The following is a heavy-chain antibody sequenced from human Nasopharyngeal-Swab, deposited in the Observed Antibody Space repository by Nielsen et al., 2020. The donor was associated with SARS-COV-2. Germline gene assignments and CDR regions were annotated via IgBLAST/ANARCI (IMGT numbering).Heavy chain of an antibody. V-gene: IGHV3-23*01. CDR2: ISGSGGST. CDR1: GFTFSSYA. Sequence: GGSLRLSCAASGFTFSSYAMSWVRQAPGKGLEWVSAISGSGGSTYYADSVKGRFTISRDNSKNTLYLQMNSLRAEDTAVYYCARDLVAGDAGRYYYYYGMDVWGQGTTVTVSS. D-gene: IGHD6-19*01. CDR3: ARDLVAGDAGRYYYYYGMDV. J-gene: IGHJ6*02.